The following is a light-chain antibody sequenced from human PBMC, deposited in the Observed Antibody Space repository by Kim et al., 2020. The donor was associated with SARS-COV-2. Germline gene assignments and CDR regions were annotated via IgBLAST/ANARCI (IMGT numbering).Light chain of an antibody. CDR3: HQYSSTPWT. CDR1: QSVLYNSNNQNY. CDR2: WAS. J-gene: IGKJ1*01. V-gene: IGKV4-1*01. Sequence: ATINCKSSQSVLYNSNNQNYLSWYQQKPGQPPKLLIYWASTRESGVPDRFSGSGSGTHFTLTISSLQAEDVAVYYCHQYSSTPWTFGQGTKVDIK.